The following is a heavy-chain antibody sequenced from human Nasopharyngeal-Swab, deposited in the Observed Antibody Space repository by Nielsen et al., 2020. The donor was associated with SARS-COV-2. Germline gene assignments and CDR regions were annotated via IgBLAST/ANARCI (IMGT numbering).Heavy chain of an antibody. D-gene: IGHD4-23*01. CDR2: TDWDDDK. J-gene: IGHJ4*02. CDR3: ARTSYYGGNSGFDY. V-gene: IGHV2-70*11. Sequence: GPTLVTPPQTLTLTCTFSGFSLSTSGMCVSWIRQPPGKALEWLARTDWDDDKYYSTSLKTRLTISKDTSKNQVVLTMTNMDPVDTATYYCARTSYYGGNSGFDYWGQGTLVTVSS. CDR1: GFSLSTSGMC.